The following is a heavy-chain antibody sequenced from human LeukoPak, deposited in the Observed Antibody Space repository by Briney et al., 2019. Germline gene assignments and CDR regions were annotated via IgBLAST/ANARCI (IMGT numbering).Heavy chain of an antibody. CDR3: ATYDQQLAFDN. D-gene: IGHD6-13*01. CDR2: IYHSGST. J-gene: IGHJ4*02. CDR1: GGSISSSNW. V-gene: IGHV4-4*02. Sequence: SGTLSLTCAVSGGSISSSNWWSWVRQPPGKGLEWIGEIYHSGSTNYNPSLKSRVTMSIDTSKKQFSLRLHSVTAADTAVYYCATYDQQLAFDNWGQGTLVTVSS.